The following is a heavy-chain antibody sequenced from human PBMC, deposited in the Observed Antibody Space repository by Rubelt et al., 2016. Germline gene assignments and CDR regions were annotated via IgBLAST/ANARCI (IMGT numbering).Heavy chain of an antibody. D-gene: IGHD1-26*01. V-gene: IGHV1-2*02. CDR1: GYTFSGYY. CDR2: IDPNSGGT. J-gene: IGHJ5*02. CDR3: TRQVGPTVRFEP. Sequence: QVQLVQSGAEVKKPGASVKVSCKASGYTFSGYYIHWVRQAPGQGPEGMGWIDPNSGGTNYAQRFQGRGTMTGETSISTAHMELSGLRFDDTAVCYCTRQVGPTVRFEPWGQGTLVTVSS.